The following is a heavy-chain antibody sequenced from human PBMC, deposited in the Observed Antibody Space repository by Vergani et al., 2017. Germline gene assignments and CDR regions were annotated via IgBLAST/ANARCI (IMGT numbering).Heavy chain of an antibody. CDR2: VNFVTGDA. J-gene: IGHJ4*02. V-gene: IGHV1-46*02. Sequence: QVQLVQSGAAVKKPGASAKVSCTASGYIFKNYYMHWLRLAPGQGFQWMGVVNFVTGDATSPQKFEGRITMTRDTSTATFYMDLSSLKYEDTAIYYCARSIGYCTSGSCRPYYFDLWGQGTLLTVSS. D-gene: IGHD2-15*01. CDR1: GYIFKNYY. CDR3: ARSIGYCTSGSCRPYYFDL.